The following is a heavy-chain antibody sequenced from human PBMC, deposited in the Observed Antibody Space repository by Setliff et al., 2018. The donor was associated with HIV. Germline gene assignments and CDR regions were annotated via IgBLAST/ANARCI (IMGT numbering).Heavy chain of an antibody. V-gene: IGHV4-34*01. CDR3: ARGGYSYGFGRHRAYFQY. D-gene: IGHD5-18*01. J-gene: IGHJ1*01. Sequence: PSETLSLTCAVYGGSFSAYYWSWIRQTPGKGLEWIGEINHSGGTNSNPSLKSRVTMSVDTSKNQFSLKLSSVTAADTAVFYGARGGYSYGFGRHRAYFQYWGQGTQVTVSS. CDR1: GGSFSAYY. CDR2: INHSGGT.